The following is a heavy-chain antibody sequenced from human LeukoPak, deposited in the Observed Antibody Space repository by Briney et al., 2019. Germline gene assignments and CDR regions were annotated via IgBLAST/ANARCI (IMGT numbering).Heavy chain of an antibody. V-gene: IGHV3-23*01. CDR2: ITGSDDST. D-gene: IGHD1-1*01. J-gene: IGHJ4*02. Sequence: PGGSLRLSCAASGFTFSHSAMTWVRQAPGKGLEWVSLITGSDDSTYHADSVKGRFTISRDNSKSTLFLQMNSLRVDDTAVYYCAKTTRGATASDYWGRGTLVTVSS. CDR1: GFTFSHSA. CDR3: AKTTRGATASDY.